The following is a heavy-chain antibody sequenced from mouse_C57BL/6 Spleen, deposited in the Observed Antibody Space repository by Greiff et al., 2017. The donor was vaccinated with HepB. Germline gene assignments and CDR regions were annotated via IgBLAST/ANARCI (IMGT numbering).Heavy chain of an antibody. V-gene: IGHV1-61*01. Sequence: VQLQQPGTELVRPGSSVKLSCKASGYTFTSYWMDWVKQRPGQGLEWIGNIYPSDSETHYNQKFKDKATLTVDKSSSTAYIQLSSLTSEDSAVYYCATGDYIDYWGQGTTLTVSS. CDR2: IYPSDSET. J-gene: IGHJ2*01. CDR3: ATGDYIDY. CDR1: GYTFTSYW.